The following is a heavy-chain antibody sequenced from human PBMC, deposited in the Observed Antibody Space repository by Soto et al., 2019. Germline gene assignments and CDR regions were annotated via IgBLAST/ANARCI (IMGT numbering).Heavy chain of an antibody. V-gene: IGHV1-2*04. CDR3: ARGSLDYGDYVAAFDI. Sequence: GASVKVSCKASGYTFTGYYMHWVRQAPGQGLEWMGWINPNSGGTNYAQKFQGWVTMTRDTSISTAYMELSRLRSDDTAVYYCARGSLDYGDYVAAFDIWGQGTMVTVSS. CDR1: GYTFTGYY. CDR2: INPNSGGT. J-gene: IGHJ3*02. D-gene: IGHD4-17*01.